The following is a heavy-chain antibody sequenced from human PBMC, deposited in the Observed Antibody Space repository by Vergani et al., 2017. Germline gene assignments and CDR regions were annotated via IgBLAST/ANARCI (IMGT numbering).Heavy chain of an antibody. J-gene: IGHJ6*02. V-gene: IGHV4-39*01. CDR3: AIASVGSYRYDGSYYYYGMDV. CDR2: IYYSGST. CDR1: GGSISSSSYY. D-gene: IGHD3-16*02. Sequence: QLQLQESGPGLVKPSETLSLTCTVSGGSISSSSYYWGWIRQPPGKGLEWIGSIYYSGSTYYNPSLKSRVTISVDTSKNQFSLKLSSVTAADTAVYYCAIASVGSYRYDGSYYYYGMDVWGQGTTVTVSS.